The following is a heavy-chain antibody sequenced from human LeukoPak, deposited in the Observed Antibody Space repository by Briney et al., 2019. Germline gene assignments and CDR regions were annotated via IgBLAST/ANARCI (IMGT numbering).Heavy chain of an antibody. Sequence: QAGGSLRLSCAASGFTFNNYAMNWVRQGPGKGLEWVSGISGSGGGTYYADSVKGRFTISRDNPKNTVYLQMNSLSAEDTAVYYCAKGPAPYCSGGSCYSPHWYFDLWGRGTLVTVSS. V-gene: IGHV3-23*01. D-gene: IGHD2-15*01. CDR1: GFTFNNYA. CDR3: AKGPAPYCSGGSCYSPHWYFDL. J-gene: IGHJ2*01. CDR2: ISGSGGGT.